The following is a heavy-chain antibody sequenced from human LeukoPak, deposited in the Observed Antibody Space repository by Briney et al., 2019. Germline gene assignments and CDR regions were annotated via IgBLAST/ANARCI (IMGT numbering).Heavy chain of an antibody. D-gene: IGHD2-2*01. Sequence: GGSLRLSCAASGFSFDDYAMHWVRQAPGKGLEWVSAISGSGGSTYYADSVKGRFTISRDNSKNTLYLQMNSLRAEDTAVYYCATETMANFVVEFDYWGQGTLVTVSS. CDR3: ATETMANFVVEFDY. CDR2: ISGSGGST. CDR1: GFSFDDYA. V-gene: IGHV3-23*01. J-gene: IGHJ4*02.